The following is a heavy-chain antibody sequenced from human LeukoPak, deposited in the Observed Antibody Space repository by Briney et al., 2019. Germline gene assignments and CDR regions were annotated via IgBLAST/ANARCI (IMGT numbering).Heavy chain of an antibody. D-gene: IGHD2-2*03. J-gene: IGHJ6*02. CDR1: GFTFSSYW. CDR3: ARDGYCSSTSCYPYYYYYYGMDV. CDR2: IKQDGSEK. V-gene: IGHV3-7*01. Sequence: GGSLRLSCAASGFTFSSYWMSWVRQAPGKGLEWVANIKQDGSEKYYVDSVKGRFTISRDNAKNSLYLQVNSLRAEDTAVYYCARDGYCSSTSCYPYYYYYYGMDVWGQGTTVTVSS.